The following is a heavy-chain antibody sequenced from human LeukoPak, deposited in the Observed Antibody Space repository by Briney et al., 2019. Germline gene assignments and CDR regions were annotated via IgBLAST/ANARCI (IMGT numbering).Heavy chain of an antibody. J-gene: IGHJ5*02. V-gene: IGHV3-66*01. CDR3: ARDGYSYGYGGANWFDP. Sequence: PGGSLRLSCAASGFTVSSNYISWVRQAPGKGLEWVSVIYSGDSTYYADSVKGRFTISRDNSKNTLYLQMNSLRAEDTAVYYCARDGYSYGYGGANWFDPWGQGTLVTVSS. CDR2: IYSGDST. D-gene: IGHD5-18*01. CDR1: GFTVSSNY.